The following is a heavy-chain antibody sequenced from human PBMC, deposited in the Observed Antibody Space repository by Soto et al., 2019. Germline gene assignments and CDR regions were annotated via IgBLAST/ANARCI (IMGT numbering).Heavy chain of an antibody. J-gene: IGHJ6*02. D-gene: IGHD6-13*01. CDR3: TRVPWYRSSWLNCYGMDV. CDR2: IRGKRGNDGT. V-gene: IGHV3-73*01. Sequence: ASGFAFSDSAIHWVRQASGKGLEWIGRIRGKRGNDGTAYAASVKGRFTIPRDDSKTTTYLQMNSLKIEDTAVYYCTRVPWYRSSWLNCYGMDVWGQGTTVTVSS. CDR1: GFAFSDSA.